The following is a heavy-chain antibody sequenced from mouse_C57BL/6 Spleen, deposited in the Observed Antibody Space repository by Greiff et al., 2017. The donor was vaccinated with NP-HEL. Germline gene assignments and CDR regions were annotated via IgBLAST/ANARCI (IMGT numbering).Heavy chain of an antibody. CDR3: ARHGRSYGYYAMDY. D-gene: IGHD2-10*02. V-gene: IGHV5-12*01. Sequence: EVKLMESGGGLVQPGGSLKLSCAASGYTFSDYYMYWVRQTPEKRLEWVAYISNGGGSTYYQDTVKGRVTISRDNATNTLYLQMSRLKSEDTAMYYGARHGRSYGYYAMDYWGQGTSVTVSS. CDR2: ISNGGGST. J-gene: IGHJ4*01. CDR1: GYTFSDYY.